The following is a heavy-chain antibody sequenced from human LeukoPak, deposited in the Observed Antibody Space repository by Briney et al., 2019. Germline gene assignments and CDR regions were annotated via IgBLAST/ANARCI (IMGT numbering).Heavy chain of an antibody. J-gene: IGHJ4*02. CDR2: IIPIFGTA. CDR1: GGTFSSYA. D-gene: IGHD1-26*01. V-gene: IGHV1-69*05. CDR3: ARVLGGIVGATGLDY. Sequence: SVKVSCKASGGTFSSYAISWVRQAPGQGLEWMGGIIPIFGTANYAQKFQGRVTITTGESTSTAYMEPSSLRSEDTAVYYCARVLGGIVGATGLDYWGQGTLVTVSS.